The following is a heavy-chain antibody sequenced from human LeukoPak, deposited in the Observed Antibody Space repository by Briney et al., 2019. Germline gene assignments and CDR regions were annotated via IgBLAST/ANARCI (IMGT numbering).Heavy chain of an antibody. CDR3: ARLLLDYGDYEQLVYYFDY. CDR1: GGSISSYY. D-gene: IGHD4-17*01. V-gene: IGHV4-59*08. CDR2: IYYSGST. J-gene: IGHJ4*02. Sequence: DPSETLSLTCTVSGGSISSYYWSWIRQPPGKGLEWIGYIYYSGSTNYNPSLKSRVTISVDKSKNQFSLKLSSVTAADTAVYYCARLLLDYGDYEQLVYYFDYWGQGTLVTVSS.